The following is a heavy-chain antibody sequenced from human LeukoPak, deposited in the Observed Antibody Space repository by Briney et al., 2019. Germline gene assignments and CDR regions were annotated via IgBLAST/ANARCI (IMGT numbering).Heavy chain of an antibody. Sequence: GGSLRLSCAASGFTSSSYGMHWVRQAPGKGLEWVAFIRYDGSNKYYADSVKGRFTISRDNSKNTLYLQMNSLRTEDTAVYYCVRTPGRAGYNILDYWGQGTLVIVSS. CDR2: IRYDGSNK. CDR1: GFTSSSYG. J-gene: IGHJ4*02. CDR3: VRTPGRAGYNILDY. V-gene: IGHV3-30*02. D-gene: IGHD5-24*01.